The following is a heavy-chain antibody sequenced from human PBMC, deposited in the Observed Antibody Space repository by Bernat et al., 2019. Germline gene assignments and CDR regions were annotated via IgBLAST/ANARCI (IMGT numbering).Heavy chain of an antibody. CDR1: GGTFSSYT. J-gene: IGHJ6*02. D-gene: IGHD6-19*01. CDR3: ARDEAGVAGPYYYYYGMDV. CDR2: IIPILGIA. Sequence: QVQLVQSGAEVKKPGSSVKVSCKASGGTFSSYTISWVRQAPGQGLEWMGRIIPILGIANYAQKFQGRVTITADKSTSTAYMELSSLRSEDTAVYYCARDEAGVAGPYYYYYGMDVWGQGTTVTVSS. V-gene: IGHV1-69*08.